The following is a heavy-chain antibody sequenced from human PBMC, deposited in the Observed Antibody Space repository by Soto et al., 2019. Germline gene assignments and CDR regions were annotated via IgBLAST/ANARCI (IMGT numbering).Heavy chain of an antibody. Sequence: QVQLVESGAEVKKPGASVTVSCKASGYTFTSYYLHWVRQAPGQGLEWMGKINPSGGTTSYAQKFQGRGTMTRDTSTSTVYMELSSLRSEDTAVYYCVRGDYYDSSGYYGDPPYFDYWGQGTLVTVSS. D-gene: IGHD3-22*01. CDR3: VRGDYYDSSGYYGDPPYFDY. J-gene: IGHJ4*02. CDR1: GYTFTSYY. CDR2: INPSGGTT. V-gene: IGHV1-46*01.